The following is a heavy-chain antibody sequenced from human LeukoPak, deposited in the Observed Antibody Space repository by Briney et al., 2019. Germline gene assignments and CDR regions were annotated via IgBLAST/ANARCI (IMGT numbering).Heavy chain of an antibody. D-gene: IGHD3-22*01. V-gene: IGHV4-34*01. CDR2: INHSGST. CDR1: GGSFSGYY. CDR3: ARGRRYYDSGGYWY. Sequence: PSETLSLTCAVYGGSFSGYYWSWIRQPPGKGLEWIGEINHSGSTNYNPSLKSRVTISVDTSKNQFSLKLSSVTAADTAVYYCARGRRYYDSGGYWYWGQGTLVTVSS. J-gene: IGHJ4*02.